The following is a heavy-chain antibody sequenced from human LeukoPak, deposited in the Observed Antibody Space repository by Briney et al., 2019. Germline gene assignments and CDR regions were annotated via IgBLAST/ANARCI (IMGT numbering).Heavy chain of an antibody. CDR1: GGSFSGYY. CDR2: INHSGST. V-gene: IGHV4-34*01. CDR3: ARSPNLLFDY. Sequence: NTSETLSLTCAVYGGSFSGYYWSWIRQPPGKGLEWIGEINHSGSTNYNPSLKSRVTISVDTSKNQFSLKLSSVTAADTAVYYCARSPNLLFDYWGQGTLVTVSS. J-gene: IGHJ4*02.